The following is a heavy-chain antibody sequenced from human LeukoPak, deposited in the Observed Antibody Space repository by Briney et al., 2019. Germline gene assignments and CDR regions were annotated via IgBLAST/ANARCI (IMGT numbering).Heavy chain of an antibody. CDR1: GFTVSSTY. V-gene: IGHV3-53*01. CDR2: IYSGGST. CDR3: ARLPPGDC. Sequence: GRSLRLSCAASGFTVSSTYMSWVRQAPGKGLEWVSVIYSGGSTYYADSVKGRFTISRDNSKNTLYLQMNNLRAEDTAVYYCARLPPGDCWGQGTLVTVSS. J-gene: IGHJ4*02.